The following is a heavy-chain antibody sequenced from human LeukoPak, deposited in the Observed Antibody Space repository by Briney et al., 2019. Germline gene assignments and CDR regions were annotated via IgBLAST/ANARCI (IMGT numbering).Heavy chain of an antibody. V-gene: IGHV1-69*13. D-gene: IGHD6-25*01. CDR3: ASKTRAQGIAAAGTDY. CDR1: GGTFSSYA. Sequence: SVKVSCEASGGTFSSYAISWVRQAPGQGLEWMGGIIPIFGTANYAQKFQGRVTITADESTSTAYMELSSLRSEDTAVYYCASKTRAQGIAAAGTDYWGQGTLVTVSS. J-gene: IGHJ4*02. CDR2: IIPIFGTA.